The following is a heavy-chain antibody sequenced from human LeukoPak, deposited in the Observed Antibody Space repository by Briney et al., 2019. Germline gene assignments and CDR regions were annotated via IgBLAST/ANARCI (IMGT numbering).Heavy chain of an antibody. Sequence: PGGSLRLSCAASGFAFVNYAMHWVRQAPGKGLEWVSVITSGGNTYYADSVKGRFTTSRDNSKNTLYVQMNSLRAEDTAIYYCARGRGYRDYDRPLDYWGQGTLVTVSS. CDR3: ARGRGYRDYDRPLDY. V-gene: IGHV3-53*01. D-gene: IGHD5-12*01. J-gene: IGHJ4*02. CDR2: ITSGGNT. CDR1: GFAFVNYA.